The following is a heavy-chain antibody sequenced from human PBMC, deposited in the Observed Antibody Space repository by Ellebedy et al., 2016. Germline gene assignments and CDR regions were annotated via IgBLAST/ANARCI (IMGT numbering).Heavy chain of an antibody. CDR1: GFIFKNHA. J-gene: IGHJ6*03. V-gene: IGHV3-23*01. Sequence: GGSLRLSCAASGFIFKNHAMSWVRQAPGKGLEWVSTISGSAISTYYTDSVKGRFTISRDNSKNTLFLQMNSLGVEDTAVYYCARSREYCSGGTCDRSVDVWGKGATVTVSS. CDR3: ARSREYCSGGTCDRSVDV. CDR2: ISGSAIST. D-gene: IGHD2-15*01.